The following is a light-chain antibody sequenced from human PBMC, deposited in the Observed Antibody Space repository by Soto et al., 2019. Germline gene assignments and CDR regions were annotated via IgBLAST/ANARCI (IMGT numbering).Light chain of an antibody. CDR1: SGSVSTGYY. J-gene: IGLJ2*01. V-gene: IGLV8-61*01. Sequence: QTVVTQEPSVSVSPGGKVTLTCGLSSGSVSTGYYPSWYQQTPGQAPRTLIYSTNTRSSGVPDRFSGSILGNKAALTITGAQADDESDYYCVLYMGSGISVFGGGTKLTVL. CDR2: STN. CDR3: VLYMGSGISV.